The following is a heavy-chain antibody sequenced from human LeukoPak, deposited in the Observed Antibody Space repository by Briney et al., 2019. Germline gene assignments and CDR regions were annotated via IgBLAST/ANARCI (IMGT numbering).Heavy chain of an antibody. CDR1: GGTFSIYA. V-gene: IGHV1-69*13. D-gene: IGHD6-13*01. J-gene: IGHJ4*02. CDR3: ARGGIAAAGNLDY. Sequence: ASVTVSFTASGGTFSIYAISWVRQAPGQGLEWMGGIIPIFGTANYAQKFQGRVTITADESTSTAYMELSSLRSEDTAVYYCARGGIAAAGNLDYGGQGTRFTVS. CDR2: IIPIFGTA.